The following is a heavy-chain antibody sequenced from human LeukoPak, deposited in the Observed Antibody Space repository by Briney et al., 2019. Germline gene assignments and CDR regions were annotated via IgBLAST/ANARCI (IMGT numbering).Heavy chain of an antibody. D-gene: IGHD3-9*01. Sequence: GGSLRLSCVVSGFTFSSYGMHWVRQAPGKGLEWVAVIWYDGSNKYYADSVKGRFTISRDNSKNTLYLQMNSLRAEDTAVYYCARGEGNYDILTGYYPDDYWGQGTLVTVSS. CDR1: GFTFSSYG. CDR3: ARGEGNYDILTGYYPDDY. V-gene: IGHV3-33*08. CDR2: IWYDGSNK. J-gene: IGHJ4*02.